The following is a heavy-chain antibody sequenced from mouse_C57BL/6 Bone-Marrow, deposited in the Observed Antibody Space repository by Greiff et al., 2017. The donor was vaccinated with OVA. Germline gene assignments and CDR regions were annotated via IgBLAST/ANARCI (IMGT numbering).Heavy chain of an antibody. Sequence: VKLMESGPELVKPGASVKISCKASGYAFSSSWMNWVKQRPGKGLEWIGRIYPGDGDTNYNGKFKGKATLTADKSSSTAYMQLSSLTSEDSAVYFCANYSNYGYAMDYWGQGTSVTVSS. CDR3: ANYSNYGYAMDY. CDR2: IYPGDGDT. CDR1: GYAFSSSW. D-gene: IGHD2-5*01. V-gene: IGHV1-82*01. J-gene: IGHJ4*01.